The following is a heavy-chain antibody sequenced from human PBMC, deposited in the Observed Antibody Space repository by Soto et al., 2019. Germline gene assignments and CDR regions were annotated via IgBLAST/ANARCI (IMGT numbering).Heavy chain of an antibody. CDR2: IYYSGST. Sequence: QVQLQESGPGLVKPSQTLSLTCTVSCGSISSGGYYWSWIRQHPGKVLEWIGYIYYSGSTYYNPSLTSRVTISVDTSKNQFSMKLSSVTAADTAVYYCARALNPDYGGNFSLGDWGQGTLVTVSS. D-gene: IGHD4-17*01. CDR3: ARALNPDYGGNFSLGD. CDR1: CGSISSGGYY. V-gene: IGHV4-31*03. J-gene: IGHJ4*02.